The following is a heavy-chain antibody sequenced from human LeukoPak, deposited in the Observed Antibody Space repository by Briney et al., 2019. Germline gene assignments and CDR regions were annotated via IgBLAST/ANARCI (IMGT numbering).Heavy chain of an antibody. V-gene: IGHV3-11*04. D-gene: IGHD3-9*01. J-gene: IGHJ5*02. Sequence: PGGSLRLSCAAPGFIFSDYYMNWIRQAPGKGLEWLSRISGSGDTIQYADSVKGRFTISRDNAKNSLYLDMKSLRADDTAVYFCAREPRYFVWFDPWGQGTLVTVSS. CDR3: AREPRYFVWFDP. CDR1: GFIFSDYY. CDR2: ISGSGDTI.